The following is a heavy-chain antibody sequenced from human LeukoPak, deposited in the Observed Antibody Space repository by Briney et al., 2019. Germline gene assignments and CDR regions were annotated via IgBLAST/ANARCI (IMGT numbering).Heavy chain of an antibody. CDR2: IYYSGST. CDR3: ARATVTLYYYYMDV. V-gene: IGHV4-59*01. Sequence: SETLSLTCTVSGGSISSYYGSWIRQPPGKGLEWIGYIYYSGSTNYNPSLKSRVTISVDTSKNQFSLKLSSVTAADTAVYYCARATVTLYYYYMDVWGKGTTVTVSS. CDR1: GGSISSYY. D-gene: IGHD4-11*01. J-gene: IGHJ6*03.